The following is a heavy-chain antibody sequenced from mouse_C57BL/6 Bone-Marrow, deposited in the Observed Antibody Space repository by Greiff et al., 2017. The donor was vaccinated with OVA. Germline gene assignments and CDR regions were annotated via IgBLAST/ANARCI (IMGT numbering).Heavy chain of an antibody. V-gene: IGHV1-15*01. CDR2: IDPETGGT. J-gene: IGHJ4*01. D-gene: IGHD2-3*01. Sequence: VQLQQSGAELVRPGASVTLSCKASGYTFTDYEMHWVKQTPVHGLGWIGAIDPETGGTAYNQKFKGKAILTADKSSSTAYMDLRSLTSEDSAVYYCTREDDGYPDAMDSWGLGTSVIVS. CDR1: GYTFTDYE. CDR3: TREDDGYPDAMDS.